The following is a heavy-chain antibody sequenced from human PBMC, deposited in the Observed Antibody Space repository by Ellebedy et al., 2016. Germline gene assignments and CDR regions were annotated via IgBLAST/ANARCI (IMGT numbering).Heavy chain of an antibody. J-gene: IGHJ4*02. Sequence: GSLRLXXTVSGASISGFYWSWIRQPAGKGLEWIGRIHGSGSTYYSPSLRGRVTMSVGSSNNQFSLKLTSVTAADTAIYYCARERNGDYGGYYFDSWGQGTLVTVSS. CDR2: IHGSGST. V-gene: IGHV4-4*07. CDR1: GASISGFY. CDR3: ARERNGDYGGYYFDS. D-gene: IGHD4-23*01.